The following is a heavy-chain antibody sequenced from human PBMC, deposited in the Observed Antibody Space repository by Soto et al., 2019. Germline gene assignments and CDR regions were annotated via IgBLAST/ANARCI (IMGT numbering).Heavy chain of an antibody. CDR1: GFSLSTSGVG. CDR2: IYWDDDK. D-gene: IGHD3-9*01. Sequence: QITLKESGPTLVKPTQTLTLTCTFSGFSLSTSGVGVGWIRQPPGKALEWLALIYWDDDKRYSPSLKSRLTITKXXYXHXXVLTMTNMDPVDTATYYCAHRPVLRYCDWLPGFDPWGQGTLVTVSS. CDR3: AHRPVLRYCDWLPGFDP. V-gene: IGHV2-5*02. J-gene: IGHJ5*02.